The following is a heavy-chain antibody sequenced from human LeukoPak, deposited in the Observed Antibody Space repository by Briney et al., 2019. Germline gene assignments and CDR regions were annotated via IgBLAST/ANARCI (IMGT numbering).Heavy chain of an antibody. Sequence: GGSLRLSCAASGFTFSSYSMNWVRQAPGKGLEWVSSISSSSSYIYYADSVKGRFTISRDNAKNSLYLQMNSLRAEDTAVYYCARDKYYYDRNDAFDIWGQGTMVTVSS. V-gene: IGHV3-21*01. D-gene: IGHD3-22*01. CDR2: ISSSSSYI. J-gene: IGHJ3*02. CDR1: GFTFSSYS. CDR3: ARDKYYYDRNDAFDI.